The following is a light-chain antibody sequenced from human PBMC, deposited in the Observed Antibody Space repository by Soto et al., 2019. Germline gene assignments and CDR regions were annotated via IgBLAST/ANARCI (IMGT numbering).Light chain of an antibody. V-gene: IGKV3-20*01. J-gene: IGKJ4*01. CDR2: GAS. CDR1: QSVSTNS. Sequence: EIVLTQSPGTLSLSPGERATLSCRASQSVSTNSLAWYQQKPGQAPRLVIHGASSRATGIPDRFSGSGSETDFTLTISRLEPEDFAVYYCQQFCTSSVTFGGGTKVEIK. CDR3: QQFCTSSVT.